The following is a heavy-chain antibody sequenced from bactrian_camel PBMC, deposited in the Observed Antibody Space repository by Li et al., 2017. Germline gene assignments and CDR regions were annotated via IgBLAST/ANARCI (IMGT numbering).Heavy chain of an antibody. Sequence: HVQLVESGGGSVQAGGSLRLSCVPSGMPNPKFCMAWFRQGEGKEREGIAALNYDGSTTYVDSVKVRFHISKDNANNTVNLMMNSLKPEDTAMFYCAANFGPYCSGPYLARRANFLGQGTQVTVS. CDR1: GMPNPKFC. J-gene: IGHJ4*01. V-gene: IGHV3S53*01. CDR2: LNYDGST. D-gene: IGHD2*01.